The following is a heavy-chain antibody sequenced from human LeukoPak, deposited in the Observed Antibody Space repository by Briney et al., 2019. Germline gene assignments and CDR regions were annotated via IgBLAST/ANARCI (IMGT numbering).Heavy chain of an antibody. CDR2: IYTSGST. CDR1: GGSISSYY. V-gene: IGHV4-4*07. CDR3: ARDPARGRGYWYFDL. D-gene: IGHD3-10*01. J-gene: IGHJ2*01. Sequence: SETLSLTCTVSGGSISSYYWSWIRQPAGKGLEWIGRIYTSGSTNYNPSLKSRVTMSVDTSKNQFPLKLSSVTAADTAVYYCARDPARGRGYWYFDLWGRGTLVTVSS.